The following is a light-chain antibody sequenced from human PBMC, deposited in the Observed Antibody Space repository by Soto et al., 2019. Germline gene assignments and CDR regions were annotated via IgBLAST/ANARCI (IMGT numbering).Light chain of an antibody. CDR2: GSS. CDR3: QQFGISPRT. CDR1: PSISSSF. V-gene: IGKV3-20*01. J-gene: IGKJ2*01. Sequence: EIVLTQSPGTLSLFPGERATLSCRVSPSISSSFVGWYQQKPGQAPRLLIYGSSTRATGIPDRFSGSGSGTDFTLTITRLEPEDFAVYYCQQFGISPRTFGQGTKLE.